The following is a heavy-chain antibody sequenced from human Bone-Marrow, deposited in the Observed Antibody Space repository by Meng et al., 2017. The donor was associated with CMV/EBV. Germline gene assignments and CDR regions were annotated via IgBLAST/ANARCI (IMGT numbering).Heavy chain of an antibody. Sequence: SETLSRTCAVYGGSFSGYYWSWIRQPPGKGLEWIGEINHSGSTNYNPSLKSRVTISVDTSKNQFSLKLSSVTAADTAVYYWARAPRWRFDPWGQGTLVTVSS. J-gene: IGHJ5*02. CDR2: INHSGST. V-gene: IGHV4-34*01. CDR3: ARAPRWRFDP. CDR1: GGSFSGYY.